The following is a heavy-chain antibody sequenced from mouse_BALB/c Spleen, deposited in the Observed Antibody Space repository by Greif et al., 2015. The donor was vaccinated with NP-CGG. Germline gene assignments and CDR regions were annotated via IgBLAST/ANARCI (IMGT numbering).Heavy chain of an antibody. V-gene: IGHV2-9*02. Sequence: VKLVESGPGLVAPSQSLSITCTVSGFSLTSYGVHWVRQPPGKGLEWLGVIWAGGSTNYNSALMSRLSISKDNSKSQVFLKMNSLQTDDTAMYYRAREGGNYPAMDYWGQGTSVTVSS. J-gene: IGHJ4*01. D-gene: IGHD2-1*01. CDR2: IWAGGST. CDR1: GFSLTSYG. CDR3: AREGGNYPAMDY.